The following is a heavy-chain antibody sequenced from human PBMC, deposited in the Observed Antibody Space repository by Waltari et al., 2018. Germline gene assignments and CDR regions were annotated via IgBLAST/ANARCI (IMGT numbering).Heavy chain of an antibody. D-gene: IGHD2-15*01. J-gene: IGHJ4*02. CDR3: ASQSTTLFDY. Sequence: QVQLVESGGGGVQPGRSMRMSCAASGFTFSRFGMHWVRQAPGKWLEWVAVIWHDGSNEYYLDSVKGRFTISRDNSKNTLYLQMNSLRAEDSAVYYCASQSTTLFDYWGQGTLVTVSS. V-gene: IGHV3-33*01. CDR1: GFTFSRFG. CDR2: IWHDGSNE.